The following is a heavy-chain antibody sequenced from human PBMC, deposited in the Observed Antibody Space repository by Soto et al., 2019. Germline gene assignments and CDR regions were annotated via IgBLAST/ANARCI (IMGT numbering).Heavy chain of an antibody. J-gene: IGHJ6*02. CDR3: ARDLWGYCGVDCYPLDV. V-gene: IGHV1-2*02. CDR1: GYTFTGYY. Sequence: ASVKVSCKASGYTFTGYYMHWVRQAPGQGLEWMGWINPNSGVANYAQKFQGRVTMTTDKSTSTAYMELSRLRSEDTAVYYCARDLWGYCGVDCYPLDVWGQGTTVTVSS. CDR2: INPNSGVA. D-gene: IGHD2-21*02.